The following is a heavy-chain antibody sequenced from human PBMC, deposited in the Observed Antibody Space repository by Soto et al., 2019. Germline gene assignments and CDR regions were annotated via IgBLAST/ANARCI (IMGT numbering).Heavy chain of an antibody. J-gene: IGHJ4*02. CDR3: AKPPARGSSGIIDY. D-gene: IGHD3-22*01. CDR1: GFTFSSYA. V-gene: IGHV3-23*01. CDR2: ISGSGGST. Sequence: EVQLLESGGGLVQPGGSLRLSCAASGFTFSSYAMSWVRQSPGKGLEWVSAISGSGGSTYYADSVKGRFTISRDNSKNTLYLQMNSLRAEDTAVYYCAKPPARGSSGIIDYWGQGTLVTVSS.